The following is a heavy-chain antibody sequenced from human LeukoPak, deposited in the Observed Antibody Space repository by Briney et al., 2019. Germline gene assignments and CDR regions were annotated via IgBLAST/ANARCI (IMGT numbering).Heavy chain of an antibody. D-gene: IGHD4-17*01. V-gene: IGHV3-30*18. CDR1: GFTFSSYG. CDR3: AKLGGYGDYFDY. J-gene: IGHJ4*02. CDR2: ISYDESNK. Sequence: GGSLRLSCAASGFTFSSYGMHWVRQAPGKGLEWVAVISYDESNKYYADSVKGRFTISRDNSKNTLDLQMNSLRPEDTAVYYCAKLGGYGDYFDYWGPGTLVTVSS.